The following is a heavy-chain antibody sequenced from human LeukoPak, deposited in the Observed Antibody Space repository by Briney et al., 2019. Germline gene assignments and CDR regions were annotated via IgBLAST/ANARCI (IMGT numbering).Heavy chain of an antibody. V-gene: IGHV3-30-3*01. CDR2: ISYDGSNK. CDR3: ARVTDIVVVPAALGY. J-gene: IGHJ4*02. CDR1: GFTFSSYA. Sequence: GGSLSLSCAASGFTFSSYAMHWVRQAPGKGLEWVAVISYDGSNKYYADSVKGRFTISRDNSKNTLYLQMNSLRAEDTAVYYCARVTDIVVVPAALGYWGQGTLVTVSS. D-gene: IGHD2-2*01.